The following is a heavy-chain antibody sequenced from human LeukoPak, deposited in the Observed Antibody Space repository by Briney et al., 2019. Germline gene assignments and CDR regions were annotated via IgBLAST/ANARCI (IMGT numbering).Heavy chain of an antibody. D-gene: IGHD3-22*01. CDR3: VSLYYYDSSGYPRSFD. J-gene: IGHJ4*02. CDR1: GGSISSYY. Sequence: SETLSLTCTVSGGSISSYYWSWIRQPPGKGLEWIGYIYYSGSTNYNPSLKSRVTISVDTSKNQFSLKLSSVTAADTAVYYCVSLYYYDSSGYPRSFDWGQGTLVTVSS. V-gene: IGHV4-59*01. CDR2: IYYSGST.